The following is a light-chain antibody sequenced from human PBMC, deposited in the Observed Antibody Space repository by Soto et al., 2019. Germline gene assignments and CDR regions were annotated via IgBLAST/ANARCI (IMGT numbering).Light chain of an antibody. J-gene: IGLJ3*02. CDR1: NIGSKS. Sequence: SYELTQPPSVSVAPGKTASVACGGSNIGSKSVHWYQKKSGQAPVLVMYYDSDRPSGIPERFSGSNSGNTATLTISRVEDGDEDDYYCQVWDISSGHVVFGGGTQLTVL. CDR3: QVWDISSGHVV. V-gene: IGLV3-21*01. CDR2: YDS.